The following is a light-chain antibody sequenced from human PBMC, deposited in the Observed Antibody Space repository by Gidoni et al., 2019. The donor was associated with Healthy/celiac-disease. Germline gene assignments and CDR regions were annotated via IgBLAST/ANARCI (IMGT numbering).Light chain of an antibody. J-gene: IGKJ1*01. CDR2: AAS. V-gene: IGKV1-8*01. CDR3: QQYYSYPPLT. Sequence: IRMTQSPSSLSASTGDRVTITCRASQGISSYLAWYQQKPGKAPKLLIYAASTLQSGVPSRFSGSGSGTDFTLTISCLQSEDFATYYCQQYYSYPPLTFXQXTKVEIK. CDR1: QGISSY.